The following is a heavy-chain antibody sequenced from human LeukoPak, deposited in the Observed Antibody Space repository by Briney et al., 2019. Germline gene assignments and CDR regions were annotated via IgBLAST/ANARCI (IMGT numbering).Heavy chain of an antibody. D-gene: IGHD5-24*01. V-gene: IGHV4-59*01. J-gene: IGHJ4*02. CDR3: ARALRDGYFTSFFDY. Sequence: PSETLSLTCTVSGGSISSYYWSWIRQPPGKGLEWIGYIHYSGSTNYNPSLKSRITISVDTSKNQFSLKLSSVTTADTAVYYCARALRDGYFTSFFDYWGQGTLVTASS. CDR2: IHYSGST. CDR1: GGSISSYY.